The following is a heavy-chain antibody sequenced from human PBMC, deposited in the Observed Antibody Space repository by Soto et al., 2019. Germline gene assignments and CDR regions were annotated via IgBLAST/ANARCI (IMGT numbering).Heavy chain of an antibody. Sequence: GGSLRLSCAASGFTFSSYGMHWVRQAPGKGLEWVAVISYDGSNKYYADSVKGRFTISRDNSKNTLYLQMNSLRAEDTAVYYCAKAVTTYLFDYWGQGTLVTVSS. CDR1: GFTFSSYG. D-gene: IGHD4-17*01. CDR3: AKAVTTYLFDY. J-gene: IGHJ4*02. CDR2: ISYDGSNK. V-gene: IGHV3-30*18.